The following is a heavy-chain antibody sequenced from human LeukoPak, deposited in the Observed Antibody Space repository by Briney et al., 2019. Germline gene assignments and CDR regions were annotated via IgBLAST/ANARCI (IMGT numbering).Heavy chain of an antibody. CDR1: GFTFSSYW. J-gene: IGHJ3*02. V-gene: IGHV3-74*01. Sequence: GGSLRLSCAASGFTFSSYWMHWVRQAPGKGLVWVSGINSDGSSKRYADSAKGRFTISRENAKNTLYLQMNSLRAEDTAVYYCARDREKSGTTYYDFWSGYYRAGDDAFDIWGQGPMVTVSS. CDR3: ARDREKSGTTYYDFWSGYYRAGDDAFDI. D-gene: IGHD3-3*01. CDR2: INSDGSSK.